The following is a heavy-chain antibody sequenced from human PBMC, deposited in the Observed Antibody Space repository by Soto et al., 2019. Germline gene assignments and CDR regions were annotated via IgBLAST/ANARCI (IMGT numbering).Heavy chain of an antibody. V-gene: IGHV4-39*01. D-gene: IGHD3-3*01. CDR2: IYYSGRT. CDR1: GGSISSSSYY. J-gene: IGHJ4*02. CDR3: AGRGDVGYDTGFDY. Sequence: SETLSLTCTVSGGSISSSSYYWSWIRQPPGKGLEWIGGIYYSGRTYYNPSLTSRLPISVDTSQNQFSLKLRSVTAADTAVYYWAGRGDVGYDTGFDYWGQGTLVTVSS.